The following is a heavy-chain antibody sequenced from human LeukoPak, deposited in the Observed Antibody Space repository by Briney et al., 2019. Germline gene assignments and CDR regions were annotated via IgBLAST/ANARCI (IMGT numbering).Heavy chain of an antibody. V-gene: IGHV3-64*01. D-gene: IGHD2-21*01. CDR1: GFTFSSYA. CDR2: ISSNGGST. Sequence: PGGSLRLSCAASGFTFSSYAMHWVRQAPGKGLEYVSAISSNGGSTYYANSVRGRFTISRDNSKNTLYLQMGSLRAEDMAVHYCARRGLFGSYGMDVWGQGTTVTVSS. J-gene: IGHJ6*02. CDR3: ARRGLFGSYGMDV.